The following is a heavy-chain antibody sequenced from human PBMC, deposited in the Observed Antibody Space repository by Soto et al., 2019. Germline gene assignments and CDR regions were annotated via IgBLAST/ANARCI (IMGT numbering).Heavy chain of an antibody. V-gene: IGHV3-43*01. CDR2: IGWDSVNT. Sequence: EVQLVESGGVVVQPGGSLRLSCAASGFTFDDFSMHWVRQAPGKGLEWVSLIGWDSVNTYYADSVKGRFTISRDNSKNSLYLPMNSLRTEATALYYCAKEKRGSSWTSFDYWGQGTLVTVSS. D-gene: IGHD6-13*01. CDR1: GFTFDDFS. J-gene: IGHJ4*02. CDR3: AKEKRGSSWTSFDY.